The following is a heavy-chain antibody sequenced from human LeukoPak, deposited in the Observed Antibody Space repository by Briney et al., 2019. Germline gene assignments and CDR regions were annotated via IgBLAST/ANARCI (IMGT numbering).Heavy chain of an antibody. CDR2: ISAYNGNT. V-gene: IGHV1-18*01. Sequence: ASVAVSCTASGYTFTSYGISWVRQAPGQGLEWMGWISAYNGNTNYAQKLQGRVTMTTDTSTSTAYMELRSLRSDDTAVYYCARDPRTTVVTVYYYYGTDVWGQGTTVTVSS. D-gene: IGHD4-23*01. J-gene: IGHJ6*02. CDR1: GYTFTSYG. CDR3: ARDPRTTVVTVYYYYGTDV.